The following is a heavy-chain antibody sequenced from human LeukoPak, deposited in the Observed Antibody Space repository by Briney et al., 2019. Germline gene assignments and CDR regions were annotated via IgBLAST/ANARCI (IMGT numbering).Heavy chain of an antibody. CDR2: FYNSGST. CDR1: GGSISSNF. D-gene: IGHD2-8*01. J-gene: IGHJ5*02. CDR3: ARDGGARSFTNGLNWFDP. Sequence: SETLSLTCTVSGGSISSNFWSWIRQPPGKGLEWIGYFYNSGSTNYNSSLKSRVTISVDTSKNQFSLKLSSVTAADTAVYYCARDGGARSFTNGLNWFDPWGQGILVTVSS. V-gene: IGHV4-59*12.